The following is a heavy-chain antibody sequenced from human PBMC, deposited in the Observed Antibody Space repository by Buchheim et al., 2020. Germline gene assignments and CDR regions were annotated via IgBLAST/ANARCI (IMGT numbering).Heavy chain of an antibody. CDR2: FDPEDGET. J-gene: IGHJ6*02. D-gene: IGHD3-3*01. CDR1: GYTLTELS. CDR3: ATERRKVFGVVPIFERDNYYYGMDV. V-gene: IGHV1-24*01. Sequence: QVQLVQSGAEVKKPGASVKVSCKVSGYTLTELSMHWVRQAPGKGLEWMGGFDPEDGETIYAQKFQGRVTMTEDTSTDTAYMELSSLRSEDTAVYYCATERRKVFGVVPIFERDNYYYGMDVWGQGTT.